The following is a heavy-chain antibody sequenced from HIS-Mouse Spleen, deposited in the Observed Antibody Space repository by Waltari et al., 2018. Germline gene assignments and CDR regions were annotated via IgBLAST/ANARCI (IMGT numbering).Heavy chain of an antibody. Sequence: QVQLVESGGGVVQPGRSLRLSCAASGFTFSSYGMHWVRQAPGKGLEWGAVISDDGSNKYYADSVKGRFTISRDNSKTTLYLQMNSLRAEDTAVYYCAKPTGIAAAGFDYWGQGTLVTVSS. D-gene: IGHD6-13*01. J-gene: IGHJ4*02. CDR2: ISDDGSNK. V-gene: IGHV3-30*18. CDR1: GFTFSSYG. CDR3: AKPTGIAAAGFDY.